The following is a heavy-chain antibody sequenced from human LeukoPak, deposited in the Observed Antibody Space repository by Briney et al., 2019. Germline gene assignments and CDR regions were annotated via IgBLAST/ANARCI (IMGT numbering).Heavy chain of an antibody. V-gene: IGHV3-48*01. J-gene: IGHJ3*02. CDR1: GFPFSSYS. CDR2: ISSSSSTI. CDR3: AGDYGASDAFDI. Sequence: GGSLRLSCAASGFPFSSYSMTWVRQAPGKGLEWVSYISSSSSTIYYADSVKGRFTISRDNAKNSLYLQMNSLRAEDTAVYYCAGDYGASDAFDIWGQGTMVTVSS. D-gene: IGHD4-17*01.